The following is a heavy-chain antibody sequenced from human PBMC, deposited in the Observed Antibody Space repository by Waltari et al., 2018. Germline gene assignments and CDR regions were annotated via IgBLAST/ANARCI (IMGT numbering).Heavy chain of an antibody. D-gene: IGHD2-15*01. Sequence: QVQLVQSGAEVKKPGASVRVSCQASGYTFTDYYIHWVRQAPGQGLEWMASIHSNSGGTKYEQKFQGRISVIRDTSISTVYMELTSLTSDDTAVYYCARDPDIPDEDLDYWGQGTLVTVSS. V-gene: IGHV1-2*02. CDR1: GYTFTDYY. J-gene: IGHJ4*02. CDR3: ARDPDIPDEDLDY. CDR2: IHSNSGGT.